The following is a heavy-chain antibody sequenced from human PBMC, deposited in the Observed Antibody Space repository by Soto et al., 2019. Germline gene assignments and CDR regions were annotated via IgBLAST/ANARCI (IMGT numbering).Heavy chain of an antibody. CDR1: GGTXTSYA. D-gene: IGHD3-22*01. Sequence: SXKVSFKASGGTXTSYAISLVRQAPGQGLEWMGGIIPIFGTANYAKKFQGRVTITADESTRTAYMELSSMRSEDTAVYYCARRGFYYDSSGYFDYWGQGTLGTVSS. V-gene: IGHV1-69*13. J-gene: IGHJ4*02. CDR2: IIPIFGTA. CDR3: ARRGFYYDSSGYFDY.